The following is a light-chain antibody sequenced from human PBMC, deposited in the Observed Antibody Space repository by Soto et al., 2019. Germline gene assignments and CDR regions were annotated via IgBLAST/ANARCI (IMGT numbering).Light chain of an antibody. CDR2: AAS. Sequence: DIQLTQSPSSLPASVGDRVTITCRASQGFSHYLAWYQQRPGKVPKLLIYAASTLQSGVPSRFSGSRSGTDFSLTISSLQPEDVATYYCQNYNSAPFTFGQGTKLDI. V-gene: IGKV1-27*01. CDR1: QGFSHY. CDR3: QNYNSAPFT. J-gene: IGKJ2*01.